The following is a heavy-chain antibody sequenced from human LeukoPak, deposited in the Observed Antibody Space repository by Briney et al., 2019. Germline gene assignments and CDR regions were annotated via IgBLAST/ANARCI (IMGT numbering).Heavy chain of an antibody. CDR1: GVSISNYY. D-gene: IGHD3-22*01. V-gene: IGHV4-59*01. CDR2: VYYSGNT. J-gene: IGHJ4*02. CDR3: ARSLTYYYDSSGPTD. Sequence: PSETLSLTCSVSGVSISNYYWTWIRQPPGKGLEWVGYVYYSGNTNYNPSLKSRVTISVDTSKKQLSLRLTSVTAADTAVYYCARSLTYYYDSSGPTDWGQGTLVTVSS.